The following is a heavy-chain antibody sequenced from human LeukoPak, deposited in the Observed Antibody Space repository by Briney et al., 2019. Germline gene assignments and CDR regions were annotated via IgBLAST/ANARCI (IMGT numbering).Heavy chain of an antibody. D-gene: IGHD1-26*01. Sequence: GESLKISCKGSGYSFTSYWIGWVRQMPGKGLERMGIIYPGDSDTRYSPSFQGQVTISADKSISTAYLQWSSLKASDTAMYYCATVSREGGELVNDAFDIWGQGTMVTVSS. V-gene: IGHV5-51*01. J-gene: IGHJ3*02. CDR1: GYSFTSYW. CDR3: ATVSREGGELVNDAFDI. CDR2: IYPGDSDT.